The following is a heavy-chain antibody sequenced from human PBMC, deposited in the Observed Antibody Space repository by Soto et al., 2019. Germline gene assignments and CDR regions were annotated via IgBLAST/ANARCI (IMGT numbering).Heavy chain of an antibody. CDR3: ALEKPHGESLDALET. CDR2: ISAYNGNT. J-gene: IGHJ3*02. V-gene: IGHV1-18*01. Sequence: ASVKVSCKASGYTFINYGFSWVRQAPGQGLEWMGWISAYNGNTSYAQRFQGRVTMTTDTTTSTAYMELRSLRSDDTAVYYCALEKPHGESLDALETWGKRTM. CDR1: GYTFINYG.